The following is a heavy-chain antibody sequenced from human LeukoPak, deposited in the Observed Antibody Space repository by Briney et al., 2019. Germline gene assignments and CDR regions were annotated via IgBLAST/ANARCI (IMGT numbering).Heavy chain of an antibody. D-gene: IGHD2-15*01. Sequence: PSETLSLTCTVSGYSISSGYYWGWIRQPPGKGLEWITNIYPSGSTYYNPSLKSRVTISVDTSKNQFSLKLSSVTAADTAVYYCARLIARSGGRGNWFDPWGQGTLVTVSS. V-gene: IGHV4-38-2*02. CDR1: GYSISSGYY. CDR3: ARLIARSGGRGNWFDP. J-gene: IGHJ5*02. CDR2: IYPSGST.